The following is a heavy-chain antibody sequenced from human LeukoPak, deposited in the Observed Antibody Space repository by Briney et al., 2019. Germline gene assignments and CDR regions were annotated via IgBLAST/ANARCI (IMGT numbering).Heavy chain of an antibody. J-gene: IGHJ4*02. Sequence: ETLSLTCTVSDGSLSSYYWSWIRQPAGEGLEWVSTISSSSSYMYYADSVKGRFTISRDNSKNSLYLQMNTLRAEDTAVYYCARDLGYSRDYWGQGTLVTVSS. V-gene: IGHV3-21*01. CDR1: DGSLSSYY. CDR3: ARDLGYSRDY. D-gene: IGHD4-11*01. CDR2: ISSSSSYM.